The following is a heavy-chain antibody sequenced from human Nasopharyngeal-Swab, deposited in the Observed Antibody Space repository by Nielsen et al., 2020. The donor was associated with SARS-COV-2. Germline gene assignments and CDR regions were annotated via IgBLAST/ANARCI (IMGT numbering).Heavy chain of an antibody. J-gene: IGHJ4*02. V-gene: IGHV3-33*01. D-gene: IGHD5-18*01. CDR3: ARDERGCSYGYPDY. CDR2: IWYDGSNK. Sequence: GESLKISCAASGFTFSSYGMHWVRQAPGKGLEWVAVIWYDGSNKYYADSVKGRFTISRDNSKNTLYLQMNSLRAEDTAVYYCARDERGCSYGYPDYWGQGTLVTVSS. CDR1: GFTFSSYG.